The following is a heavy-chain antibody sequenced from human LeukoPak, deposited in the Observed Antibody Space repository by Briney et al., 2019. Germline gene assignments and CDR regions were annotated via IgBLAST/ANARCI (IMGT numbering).Heavy chain of an antibody. CDR3: ARGGYQGLRYFDPHEIFDY. J-gene: IGHJ4*02. CDR1: GFTFSSYA. D-gene: IGHD3-9*01. V-gene: IGHV3-30*04. CDR2: ISYDGSNK. Sequence: GRSLRLSCAASGFTFSSYAMHWVRQAPGRGLEWVAVISYDGSNKYYADSVKGRFTISRDNSKNTLYLQMNSLRAEDTAVYYCARGGYQGLRYFDPHEIFDYWGQGTLVTVSS.